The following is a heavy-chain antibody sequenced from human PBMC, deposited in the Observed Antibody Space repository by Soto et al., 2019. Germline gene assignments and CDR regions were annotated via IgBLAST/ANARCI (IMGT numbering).Heavy chain of an antibody. V-gene: IGHV4-30-2*01. Sequence: PSETLSLTRAVSGGSISSGGYSWSWIRQPPGKGLEWIGYIYHSGSTYYNPSLKSRVTISVDRSKNQFSLKLSSVTAADTAVYYCASEYYYGSGTDFWGQGTLVTVSS. CDR2: IYHSGST. CDR1: GGSISSGGYS. J-gene: IGHJ4*02. D-gene: IGHD3-10*01. CDR3: ASEYYYGSGTDF.